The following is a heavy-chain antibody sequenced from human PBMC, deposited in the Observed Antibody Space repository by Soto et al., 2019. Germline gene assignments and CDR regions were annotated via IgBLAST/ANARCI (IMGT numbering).Heavy chain of an antibody. J-gene: IGHJ6*03. V-gene: IGHV3-74*01. CDR3: ARIGTGYYYMDV. CDR1: GFTFSSYW. Sequence: EVQLVESGGGLVQPGGSLRLSCAASGFTFSSYWMHWVRQAPGKGLVWVSRINSDGSRTSYADSVKGRFTISRDNAKNTVYLTMNSLSAEDTAVYYCARIGTGYYYMDVWGKGTTVTVSS. D-gene: IGHD1-1*01. CDR2: INSDGSRT.